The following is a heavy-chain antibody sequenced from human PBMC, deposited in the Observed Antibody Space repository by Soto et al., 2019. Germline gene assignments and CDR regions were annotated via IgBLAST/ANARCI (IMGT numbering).Heavy chain of an antibody. J-gene: IGHJ4*02. D-gene: IGHD1-1*01. CDR2: IYYSGST. V-gene: IGHV4-59*08. CDR3: AGSSPQRLSWNPLIE. CDR1: GGSISSYY. Sequence: PSETLSLTCTVSGGSISSYYWSWIRQPPGKGLEWIGYIYYSGSTNYNPSLKSRVTISVDTSKNQFSLKLSSVTAADTAVYYCAGSSPQRLSWNPLIEWGQGTLVTVSS.